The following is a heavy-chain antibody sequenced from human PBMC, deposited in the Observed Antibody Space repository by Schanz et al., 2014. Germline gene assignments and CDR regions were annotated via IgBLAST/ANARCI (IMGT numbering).Heavy chain of an antibody. J-gene: IGHJ4*02. CDR1: GFTLSNSD. Sequence: EVQLVESGGGLVQPGGSLRLSCAASGFTLSNSDMHWVRQGTGKGLEWVSTIGYLGDTYYPDSVKGRFTVSRDSGQNSLYLQMNSLRAGDTAVYYCARDAADFYDILTEEDYWGQGALVTVSS. CDR3: ARDAADFYDILTEEDY. CDR2: IGYLGDT. D-gene: IGHD3-9*01. V-gene: IGHV3-13*01.